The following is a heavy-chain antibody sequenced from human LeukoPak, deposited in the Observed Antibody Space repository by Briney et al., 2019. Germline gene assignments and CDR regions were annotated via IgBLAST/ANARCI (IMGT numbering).Heavy chain of an antibody. CDR1: GGTFSSYA. J-gene: IGHJ4*02. D-gene: IGHD2-8*01. Sequence: SVKLSCKASGGTFSSYAISWVRQAPGQGLEWRGGIIPIFGTANYAQKFQGRVTITTDESTSTAYMELSSLRSEDTAVYYCAHGYCTNGVCYPPPDYWGQGTLVTVSS. CDR2: IIPIFGTA. CDR3: AHGYCTNGVCYPPPDY. V-gene: IGHV1-69*05.